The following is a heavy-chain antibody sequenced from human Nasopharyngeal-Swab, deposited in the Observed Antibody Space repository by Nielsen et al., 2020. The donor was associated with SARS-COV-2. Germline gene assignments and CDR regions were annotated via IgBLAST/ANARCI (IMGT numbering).Heavy chain of an antibody. Sequence: GSLRLSCAASGFTFSSYAMSWVRQAPGKGLEWVSVIHTDLNNTYYVDSVKGRFTISRDNSKKTLFLQMNSLRVEDTAVYYCAKVRSWRLDAFDFWGQGTLVTVSS. D-gene: IGHD6-13*01. CDR1: GFTFSSYA. J-gene: IGHJ4*02. CDR3: AKVRSWRLDAFDF. CDR2: IHTDLNNT. V-gene: IGHV3-23*03.